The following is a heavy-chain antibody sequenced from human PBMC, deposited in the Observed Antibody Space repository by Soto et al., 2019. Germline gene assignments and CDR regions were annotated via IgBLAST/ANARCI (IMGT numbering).Heavy chain of an antibody. J-gene: IGHJ4*02. Sequence: SETLSLTCTVSGGSISTYYWSWIRQPPGRGLEWIGYIYYSGSTNYNPSLKSRVTISIDTSKNQFSLKLSSVTAADTAVYYCARHVDYVGHDSWGQGTLVTVSS. CDR1: GGSISTYY. V-gene: IGHV4-59*08. D-gene: IGHD4-17*01. CDR3: ARHVDYVGHDS. CDR2: IYYSGST.